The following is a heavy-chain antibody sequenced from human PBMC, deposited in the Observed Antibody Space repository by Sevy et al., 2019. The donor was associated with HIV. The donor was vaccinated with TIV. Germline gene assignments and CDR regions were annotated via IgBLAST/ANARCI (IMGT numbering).Heavy chain of an antibody. D-gene: IGHD3-10*01. Sequence: GGSLRLSCAASAFTFSSYWKSWVRQAPGKGLEWVANIKQDGSEKYYVDSVKGRFTISRDNAKNSLYLQMNSLRAEDTAVYYCARATMDNWFDPWGQGTLVTVSS. CDR3: ARATMDNWFDP. CDR1: AFTFSSYW. J-gene: IGHJ5*02. V-gene: IGHV3-7*01. CDR2: IKQDGSEK.